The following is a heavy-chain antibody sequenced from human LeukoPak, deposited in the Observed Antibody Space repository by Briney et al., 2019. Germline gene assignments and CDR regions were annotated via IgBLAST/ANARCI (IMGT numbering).Heavy chain of an antibody. J-gene: IGHJ4*02. CDR2: IYYSGGT. Sequence: SQTLSLTCTVSGGSISSGNYYWSWIRQPPGKGLEWIGYIYYSGGTNYNPSLKSRVTLSVDTSKNRVSLKLSSVTAADTAVYFCARQPPDTASFDYWGQGTLVTVSS. D-gene: IGHD3-22*01. CDR3: ARQPPDTASFDY. V-gene: IGHV4-61*01. CDR1: GGSISSGNYY.